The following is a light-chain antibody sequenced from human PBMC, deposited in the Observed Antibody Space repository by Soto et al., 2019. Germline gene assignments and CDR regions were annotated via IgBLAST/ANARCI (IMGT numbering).Light chain of an antibody. J-gene: IGKJ2*01. CDR2: AAS. CDR1: QTITYN. Sequence: IPMTQPPSSPSLSLGDSVTITWRASQTITYNVNWYQPKPGGAPKLLIHAASNLQSGVPSRFSGSGSGTDSTLTISCLQIEDGATYYCQQRFTITKTFCQGTKVDI. CDR3: QQRFTITKT. V-gene: IGKV1-39*01.